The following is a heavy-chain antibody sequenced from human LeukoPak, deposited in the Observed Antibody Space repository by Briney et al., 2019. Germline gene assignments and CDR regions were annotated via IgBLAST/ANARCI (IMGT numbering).Heavy chain of an antibody. Sequence: GGSLRLSCAASGFTFSSYAMSWVRQAPGKGLEWVSAISGSGGSTYYADSVKGRFTISRDNSKNTLYLQMNSLRAEDTAVYYCAKDSPDIVVVPAAVGFDYWGQGTLVTVSS. CDR2: ISGSGGST. D-gene: IGHD2-2*01. CDR3: AKDSPDIVVVPAAVGFDY. J-gene: IGHJ4*02. CDR1: GFTFSSYA. V-gene: IGHV3-23*01.